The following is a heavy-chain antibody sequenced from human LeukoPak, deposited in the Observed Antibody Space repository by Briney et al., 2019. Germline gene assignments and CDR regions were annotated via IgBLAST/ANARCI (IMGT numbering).Heavy chain of an antibody. V-gene: IGHV3-23*01. CDR1: GFTFSSYW. J-gene: IGHJ4*02. CDR2: ISGSGGST. D-gene: IGHD6-19*01. Sequence: GGSLRLSCAASGFTFSSYWMHWVRQAPGKGLEWVSAISGSGGSTYYADSVKGRFTISRDNSKNTLYLQMNSLRAEDTAVYYCANAAGYSSGWYGDYFDYWGQGTLVTVSS. CDR3: ANAAGYSSGWYGDYFDY.